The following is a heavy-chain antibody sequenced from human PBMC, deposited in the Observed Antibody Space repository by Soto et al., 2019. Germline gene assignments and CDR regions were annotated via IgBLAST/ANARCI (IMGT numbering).Heavy chain of an antibody. CDR2: IYHSGST. J-gene: IGHJ5*02. Sequence: QLQLQESGSGLVKPSQTLSLTCAVAGGSISSGGYSWSWIRQPPGKGLEWIGYIYHSGSTYYNPSLMSRVTISVDRSKNQFALKLSSVTASDKAVYYCARAPGYCTYGVCYTPGWFDPWGQGTMVTVSS. CDR1: GGSISSGGYS. D-gene: IGHD2-8*01. CDR3: ARAPGYCTYGVCYTPGWFDP. V-gene: IGHV4-30-2*01.